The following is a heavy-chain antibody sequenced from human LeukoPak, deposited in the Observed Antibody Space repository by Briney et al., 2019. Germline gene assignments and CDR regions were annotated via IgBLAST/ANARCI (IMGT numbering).Heavy chain of an antibody. J-gene: IGHJ5*02. CDR3: ARDKRYCSSGRCWGVQFGP. CDR1: GFTVSTNY. V-gene: IGHV3-66*01. CDR2: IYRSGDT. Sequence: GGSLRLSCAASGFTVSTNYMSWVRQAPGKGPEWVSIIYRSGDTYYAASVKVRFTISRDNSKNTLYLQMNRLRVEDTAVYYCARDKRYCSSGRCWGVQFGPWGQGTLVTVSS. D-gene: IGHD2-15*01.